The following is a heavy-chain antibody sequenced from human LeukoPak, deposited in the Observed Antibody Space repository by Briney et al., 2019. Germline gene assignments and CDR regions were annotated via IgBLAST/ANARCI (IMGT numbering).Heavy chain of an antibody. D-gene: IGHD3-22*01. V-gene: IGHV3-7*01. CDR3: AREEGSSGYYLDY. Sequence: GGSLRLSCAASGFTFSRYWMSWVRQAPGKGLECVANIKEDGIVKYYVESVKGRFTISRDNAKNSLYLQMNSLRAEDTAVYYCAREEGSSGYYLDYWGQGTLVTVSS. CDR2: IKEDGIVK. CDR1: GFTFSRYW. J-gene: IGHJ4*02.